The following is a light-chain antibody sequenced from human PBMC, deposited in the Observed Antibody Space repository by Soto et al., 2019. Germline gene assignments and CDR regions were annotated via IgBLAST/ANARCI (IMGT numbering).Light chain of an antibody. CDR3: CSYAGGPRPVL. CDR1: SSDVGSYNL. CDR2: EGN. J-gene: IGLJ2*01. V-gene: IGLV2-23*01. Sequence: QSALTQPASVSGSPGQSITISCTGASSDVGSYNLVSWYQQHPGKAPKLIIYEGNKRPSGISNRFSGSKSGHTASLTISGLQAEDEADYYCCSYAGGPRPVLFGGGTKVTVL.